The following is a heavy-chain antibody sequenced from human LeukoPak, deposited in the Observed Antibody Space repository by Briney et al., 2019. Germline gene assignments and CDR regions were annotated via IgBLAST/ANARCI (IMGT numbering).Heavy chain of an antibody. CDR1: GGSISSYY. Sequence: SETLSLTCTVSGGSISSYYWSWIRQPPGKGLEWIGYIYYSGNTNYNPSLKSRVTISVDTSKNQFSLKLNSVTAADTAVYYCARDFYGEKTPDYWGQGTLVTVSS. CDR3: ARDFYGEKTPDY. V-gene: IGHV4-59*12. D-gene: IGHD3-10*01. CDR2: IYYSGNT. J-gene: IGHJ4*02.